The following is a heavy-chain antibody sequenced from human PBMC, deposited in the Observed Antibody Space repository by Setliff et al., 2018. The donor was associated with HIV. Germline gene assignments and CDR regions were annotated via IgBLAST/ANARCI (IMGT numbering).Heavy chain of an antibody. CDR1: GGSFSSGGYY. V-gene: IGHV4-31*03. D-gene: IGHD3-10*01. Sequence: SETLSLTCTVSGGSFSSGGYYWSWIRQLPGKGLEWIGYIYYSGSTYYNPSLKSRITISVDTSENQFSLELSSVTAADTAVFYCARSGGNWYFNLWGRGTLVTVSS. CDR3: ARSGGNWYFNL. CDR2: IYYSGST. J-gene: IGHJ2*01.